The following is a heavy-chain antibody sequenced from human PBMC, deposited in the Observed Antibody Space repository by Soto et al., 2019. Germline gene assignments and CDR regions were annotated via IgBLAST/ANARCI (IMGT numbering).Heavy chain of an antibody. CDR1: GDSISGGASF. Sequence: SETLSLTCTVSGDSISGGASFWSWIRQPPGKGLEWIANVYYSGSSYYNPSLKSRLTISVDTTKNQFSLQLKSMTAADTAVYYCAKLSCTSSTCYFPGWFDPWGQGTLVTSPQ. V-gene: IGHV4-31*03. CDR3: AKLSCTSSTCYFPGWFDP. J-gene: IGHJ5*02. CDR2: VYYSGSS. D-gene: IGHD2-2*01.